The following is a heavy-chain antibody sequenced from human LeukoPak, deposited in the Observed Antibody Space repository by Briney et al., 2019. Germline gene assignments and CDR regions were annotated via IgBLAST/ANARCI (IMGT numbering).Heavy chain of an antibody. CDR1: GFNVSSNY. CDR3: ARDGVATNDWQPDY. CDR2: IYSSGFT. D-gene: IGHD5-24*01. V-gene: IGHV3-53*01. Sequence: GGSLRLSCAASGFNVSSNYMSWVRQAPGKGLEWVSVIYSSGFTYYKDSVKGRFTISRDNSKNTLFLQMNSLRAEDTAIYYCARDGVATNDWQPDYWGQGTLVTVSS. J-gene: IGHJ4*02.